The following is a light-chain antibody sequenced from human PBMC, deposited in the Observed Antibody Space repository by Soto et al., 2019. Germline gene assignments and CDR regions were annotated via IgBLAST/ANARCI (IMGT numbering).Light chain of an antibody. CDR1: QSIRSY. J-gene: IGKJ4*01. V-gene: IGKV1-39*01. Sequence: DIQMTQSPSSLSASVGDRVTITCRASQSIRSYLNWYQQKPGKAPKLLIYGASSLQSGVPSRFSGSGSGTDFTLTISSLQPEDFATYFCQQSDGTLTFGGGTKVEI. CDR3: QQSDGTLT. CDR2: GAS.